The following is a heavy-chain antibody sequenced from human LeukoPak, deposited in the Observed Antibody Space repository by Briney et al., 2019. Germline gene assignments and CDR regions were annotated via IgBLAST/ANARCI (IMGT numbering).Heavy chain of an antibody. CDR2: MSTNGVAT. V-gene: IGHV3-23*01. Sequence: GGSLRLSCAASGFTFSSYAMSWVRQAPGKGLEWVSTMSTNGVATYYADSVKGRFTISRDNSKHTLYLQMNSLRADDTAVYYCAKSLRGTRSYYYYYMDVWGKGTTVTVSS. J-gene: IGHJ6*03. CDR3: AKSLRGTRSYYYYYMDV. CDR1: GFTFSSYA. D-gene: IGHD3-16*01.